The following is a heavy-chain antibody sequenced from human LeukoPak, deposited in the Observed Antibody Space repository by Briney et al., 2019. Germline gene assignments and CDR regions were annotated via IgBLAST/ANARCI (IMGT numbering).Heavy chain of an antibody. Sequence: GASVKVSCKASGYTFTSYGISWVRQAPGQGLEWMGWISAYNGNTNYAQKLQGRVTMTTDTSTSTAYMELRSLRSDDTAVYYCARESDYITFGGVIVSTWFDPWGQGTLVTVSS. CDR2: ISAYNGNT. J-gene: IGHJ5*02. CDR1: GYTFTSYG. D-gene: IGHD3-16*02. CDR3: ARESDYITFGGVIVSTWFDP. V-gene: IGHV1-18*01.